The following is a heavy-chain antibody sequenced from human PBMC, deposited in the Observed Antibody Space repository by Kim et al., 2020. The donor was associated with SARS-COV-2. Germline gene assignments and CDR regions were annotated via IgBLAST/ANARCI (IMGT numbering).Heavy chain of an antibody. CDR1: GFNLSDYY. V-gene: IGHV3-11*01. J-gene: IGHJ5*02. CDR3: ARDASDSGSYVNWFDP. Sequence: GGSLRLSCAASGFNLSDYYMTWIRQAPGKGLEWVSYISSSGSNTYYADSVKGRFTISRDNAKNSLYLLMNSLRAEDTAVYYCARDASDSGSYVNWFDPWGQGTLVTVSS. CDR2: ISSSGSNT. D-gene: IGHD3-10*01.